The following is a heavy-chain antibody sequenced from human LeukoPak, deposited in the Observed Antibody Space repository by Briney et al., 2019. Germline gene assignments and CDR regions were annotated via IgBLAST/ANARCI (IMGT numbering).Heavy chain of an antibody. Sequence: ASVKVSCKASGYTFIDYYMHWVRQAPGQGLEWMGWINPNSGGTNYAQKFQGRVTMTRDTSISTAYMELSRLRSDDTAVYYCARSWIVGDFDYWGQGTLVTVSS. V-gene: IGHV1-2*02. D-gene: IGHD3-10*01. CDR2: INPNSGGT. CDR1: GYTFIDYY. J-gene: IGHJ4*02. CDR3: ARSWIVGDFDY.